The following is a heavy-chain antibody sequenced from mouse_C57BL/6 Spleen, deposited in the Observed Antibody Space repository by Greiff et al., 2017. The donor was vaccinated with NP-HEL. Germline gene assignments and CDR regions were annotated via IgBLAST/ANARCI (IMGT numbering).Heavy chain of an antibody. D-gene: IGHD2-12*01. J-gene: IGHJ3*01. CDR1: GYSFTGYY. V-gene: IGHV1-42*01. CDR3: ASGDDGGAWFAY. Sequence: EVQLQQSGPELVKPGASVKMSCKASGYSFTGYYMNWVKQSPEKSLEWIGEINPSTGGTTYNQKFKAKATLTVDKSSSTAYMQLKSLTSEDSAVYYCASGDDGGAWFAYWGQGTLVTVAA. CDR2: INPSTGGT.